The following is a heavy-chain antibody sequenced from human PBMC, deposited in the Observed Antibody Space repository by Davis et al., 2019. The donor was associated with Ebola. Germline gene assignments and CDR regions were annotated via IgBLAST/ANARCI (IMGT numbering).Heavy chain of an antibody. J-gene: IGHJ5*02. D-gene: IGHD2-21*01. CDR3: ARGPVWRRWFDP. CDR1: GDSIDSDY. CDR2: INHSGST. V-gene: IGHV4-34*01. Sequence: GSLRLSCTVSGDSIDSDYWSWIRQPPGKGLEWIGEINHSGSTNYNPSLKSRVTISVDTSKNQFSLKLSSVTAADTAVYYCARGPVWRRWFDPWGQGTLVTVSS.